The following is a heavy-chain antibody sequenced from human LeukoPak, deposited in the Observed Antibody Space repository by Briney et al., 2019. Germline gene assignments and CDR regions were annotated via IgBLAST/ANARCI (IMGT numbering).Heavy chain of an antibody. J-gene: IGHJ4*02. V-gene: IGHV3-30-3*01. CDR3: ARDGAAPGLYFDS. CDR1: GFTFSSYA. D-gene: IGHD6-13*01. CDR2: ISYDGGNK. Sequence: AGGSLRLSCAASGFTFSSYAMHWVRQAPGKGLEWVAVISYDGGNKYYADSVKGRLTISRDNAKNSLYLQMNSLRAEDTAVYYCARDGAAPGLYFDSWGQGTLVTVSS.